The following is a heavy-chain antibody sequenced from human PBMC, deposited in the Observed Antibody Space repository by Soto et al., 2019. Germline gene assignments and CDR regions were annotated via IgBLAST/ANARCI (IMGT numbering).Heavy chain of an antibody. J-gene: IGHJ3*02. D-gene: IGHD6-19*01. CDR2: ISGSGGST. Sequence: HPGGSLRLSCASSGFTFSSYSMTWVRQAPGKGLEWVSAISGSGGSTYYADSVKGRFTISRDNSKNTLYLQMNSLRAEDTAVYYCAKALVGSSGKGDAFDIWGQGTMVTVSS. V-gene: IGHV3-23*01. CDR1: GFTFSSYS. CDR3: AKALVGSSGKGDAFDI.